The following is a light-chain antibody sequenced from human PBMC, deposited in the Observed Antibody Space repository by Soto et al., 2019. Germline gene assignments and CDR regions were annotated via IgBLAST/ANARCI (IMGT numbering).Light chain of an antibody. CDR3: CSYAASSTLPYV. J-gene: IGLJ1*01. CDR1: SSDVGSYNL. Sequence: QSVLTQPASVSGSPGQSITISCTGTSSDVGSYNLVSWYQQHPGKAPKVMIYEVSKRPSGVSNRFSGSKSGNTASLTISGLQAEDEADYYCCSYAASSTLPYVFGTGSKVTVL. V-gene: IGLV2-23*02. CDR2: EVS.